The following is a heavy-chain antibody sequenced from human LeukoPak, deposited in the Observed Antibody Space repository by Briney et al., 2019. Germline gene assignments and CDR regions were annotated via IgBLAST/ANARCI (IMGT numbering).Heavy chain of an antibody. V-gene: IGHV1-69*04. D-gene: IGHD1-14*01. J-gene: IGHJ4*02. CDR2: IIPVLGIA. CDR1: GGTFSSYA. CDR3: ARDSPENYFDY. Sequence: SVKVSCKASGGTFSSYAISWVRQAPGQGLEWMGRIIPVLGIANYAQRFQGRVTITADKSTSTAYMELSSLRSEDTAVYYCARDSPENYFDYWGQGTLVTVSS.